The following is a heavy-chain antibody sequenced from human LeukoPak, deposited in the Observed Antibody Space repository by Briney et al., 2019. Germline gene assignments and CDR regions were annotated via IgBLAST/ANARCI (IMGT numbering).Heavy chain of an antibody. V-gene: IGHV4-59*12. Sequence: PSETLSLTCTVSGGSISSYYWSWIRQPPGKGLEWIGYIYYSGSTNYNPSLKSRVTISVDTSKNQFSLKLSSVTAADTAVYYCARERAGPHNWFDSWGQGTLVTVSS. CDR1: GGSISSYY. CDR3: ARERAGPHNWFDS. CDR2: IYYSGST. J-gene: IGHJ5*01.